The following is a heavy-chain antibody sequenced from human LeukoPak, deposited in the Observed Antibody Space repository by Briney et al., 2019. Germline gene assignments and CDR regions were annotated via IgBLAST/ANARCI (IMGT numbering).Heavy chain of an antibody. Sequence: GGSLRLSCAASGFTFSNAWMGWVRQAPGKGLEWVGRIKSKRDGVTIAYGAPVKGRFTISRDDSKNTLYLQMNSLRAEDTAVYHCAKDGRSTYYGISYYYMDVWGKGTTVTVSS. CDR1: GFTFSNAW. J-gene: IGHJ6*03. CDR2: IKSKRDGVTI. D-gene: IGHD3-3*01. V-gene: IGHV3-15*01. CDR3: AKDGRSTYYGISYYYMDV.